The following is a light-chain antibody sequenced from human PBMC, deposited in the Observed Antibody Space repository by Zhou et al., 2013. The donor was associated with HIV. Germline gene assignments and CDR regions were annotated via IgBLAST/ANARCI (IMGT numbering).Light chain of an antibody. V-gene: IGKV2-30*01. CDR3: MQATKYPRT. Sequence: DVVMTQSPLSLPVTLGQPASISCRSSQSLEYIDGNTYLNWFHQRPGQSPRRLLYKVSKRDSGVPDRFIGSGSGTDFTLKISRVEAEDVGVYFCMQATKYPRTFGQGTKVEIK. J-gene: IGKJ1*01. CDR2: KVS. CDR1: QSLEYIDGNTY.